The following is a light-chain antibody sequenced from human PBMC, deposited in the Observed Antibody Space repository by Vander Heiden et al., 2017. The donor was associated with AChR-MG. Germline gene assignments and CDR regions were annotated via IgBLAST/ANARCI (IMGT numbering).Light chain of an antibody. V-gene: IGLV2-14*03. CDR3: SSYTSSSTLE. J-gene: IGLJ2*01. Sequence: QSALTQPASVSGSPGQSITISCTGTSSDVGGYNYVSWYQQHPGKAPNLMIYDVSNRPSGVSNRFSGSKSGNTASLTISGRQAEDEADYYCSSYTSSSTLEFGGGTKLTVL. CDR2: DVS. CDR1: SSDVGGYNY.